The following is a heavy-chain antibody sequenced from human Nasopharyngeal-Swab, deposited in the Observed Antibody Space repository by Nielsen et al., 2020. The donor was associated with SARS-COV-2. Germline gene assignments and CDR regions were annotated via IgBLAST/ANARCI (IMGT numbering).Heavy chain of an antibody. CDR3: VRGRSDWRGADW. Sequence: GWSLRLSCAGSGFNFRNYWMHWVRQVPGEGLVWVSRIDEYGNTHHVDSVKGRFTISRDNAKNTLHLEMSSLRVEDTALYHCVRGRSDWRGADWWGQGTLVTVSS. J-gene: IGHJ4*02. D-gene: IGHD2-21*02. CDR1: GFNFRNYW. CDR2: IDEYGNT. V-gene: IGHV3-74*01.